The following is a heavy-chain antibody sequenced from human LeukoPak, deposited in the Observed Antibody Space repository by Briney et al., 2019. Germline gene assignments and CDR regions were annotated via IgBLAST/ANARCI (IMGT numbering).Heavy chain of an antibody. CDR3: ARKAAHYMDV. D-gene: IGHD6-25*01. Sequence: SETLSLTCTVSGGSISSYYWSRIRQPPGKGLEWIGYIYYSGSTNYNPSLKSRVTISVDTSKNQFSLKLSSVTAADTAVYYCARKAAHYMDVWGKGTTVTVSS. J-gene: IGHJ6*03. CDR2: IYYSGST. CDR1: GGSISSYY. V-gene: IGHV4-59*08.